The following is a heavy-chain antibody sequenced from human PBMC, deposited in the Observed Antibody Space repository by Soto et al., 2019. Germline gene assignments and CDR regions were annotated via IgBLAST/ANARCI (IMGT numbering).Heavy chain of an antibody. CDR3: AREGTTVDSYYYYGMDV. CDR1: GGSISSYY. Sequence: QVQLQESGPGLVKPSETLSLTCTVSGGSISSYYWSWIRQPPGKGLDWIGYIYYSGSTNYTPALKRRVTISVDTSKNQSSLKQSSVTAPDTAVYYCAREGTTVDSYYYYGMDVWGPGSTVTVSS. D-gene: IGHD1-1*01. V-gene: IGHV4-59*01. J-gene: IGHJ6*02. CDR2: IYYSGST.